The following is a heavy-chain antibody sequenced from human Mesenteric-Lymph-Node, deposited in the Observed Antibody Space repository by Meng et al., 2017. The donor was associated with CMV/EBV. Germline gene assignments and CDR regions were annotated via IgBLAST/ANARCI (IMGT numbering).Heavy chain of an antibody. CDR1: GGSFSGYY. D-gene: IGHD2-2*01. J-gene: IGHJ6*02. Sequence: GSLRLSCAVYGGSFSGYYWSWIRQPPGKGLEWIGEINHSGSTNYNPSLKSRVTISVDTSKNQFSLKLGSVTAADTAVYYCASVCSSTSCYYYYGMDVWGQGTTVTVSS. CDR2: INHSGST. CDR3: ASVCSSTSCYYYYGMDV. V-gene: IGHV4-34*01.